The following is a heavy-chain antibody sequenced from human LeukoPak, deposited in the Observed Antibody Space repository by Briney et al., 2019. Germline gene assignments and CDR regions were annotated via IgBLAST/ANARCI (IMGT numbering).Heavy chain of an antibody. V-gene: IGHV3-23*01. Sequence: GGSLRLSCAASGFTFSNYGMSWVRQAPGKGLEWVSTISGSGGNTYYADSVKGRFTISRDNSKNTLYLQMNSLRAEDTAVYYCAKGGGAAAFDYWGQGTLVTVSS. J-gene: IGHJ4*02. D-gene: IGHD6-13*01. CDR2: ISGSGGNT. CDR3: AKGGGAAAFDY. CDR1: GFTFSNYG.